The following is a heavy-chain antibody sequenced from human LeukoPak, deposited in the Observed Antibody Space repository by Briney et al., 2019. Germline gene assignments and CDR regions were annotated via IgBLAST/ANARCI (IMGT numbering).Heavy chain of an antibody. V-gene: IGHV3-23*01. CDR1: GFTFSSYA. CDR2: ISGSGGST. D-gene: IGHD2-15*01. J-gene: IGHJ4*02. CDR3: AKDIVVVVAATCRFDY. Sequence: GGSLRLSCAASGFTFSSYAMSWVRQAPGKGLEWVSVISGSGGSTYYAGSVKGRFTISRDNSKNTLYLQMNSLRVEDTAVYYCAKDIVVVVAATCRFDYWGQGTLVTVSS.